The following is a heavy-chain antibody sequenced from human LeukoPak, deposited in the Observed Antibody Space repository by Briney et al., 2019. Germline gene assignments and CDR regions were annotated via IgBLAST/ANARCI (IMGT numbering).Heavy chain of an antibody. J-gene: IGHJ6*03. V-gene: IGHV3-7*01. CDR2: IKQDGSEK. Sequence: GGSLRLSCAASGFTFSSYWMSWVRQAPGKGLEWVANIKQDGSEKYYVDSVKGRFTISRDNAKNSLYLQMNSLRAEDTAVYYCARVIADYYYYMDVWGKGTTVTVSS. CDR3: ARVIADYYYYMDV. CDR1: GFTFSSYW.